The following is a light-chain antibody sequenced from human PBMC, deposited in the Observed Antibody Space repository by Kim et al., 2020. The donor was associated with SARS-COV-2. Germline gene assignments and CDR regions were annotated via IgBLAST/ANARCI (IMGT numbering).Light chain of an antibody. J-gene: IGLJ2*01. CDR1: KVEDKS. Sequence: SASAGQTASISCAGDKVEDKSGCWHQKKPGQSVVLVNYQNRKRPAGIPGRFAGYTSGNAATMTISGTQAVEEDDYCWQAWGSSIVFGGGTKVTVL. CDR2: QNR. V-gene: IGLV3-1*01. CDR3: QAWGSSIV.